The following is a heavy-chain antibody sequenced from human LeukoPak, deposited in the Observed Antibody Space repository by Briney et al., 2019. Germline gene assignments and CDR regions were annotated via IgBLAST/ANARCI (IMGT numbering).Heavy chain of an antibody. V-gene: IGHV4-39*02. CDR3: AREGLPGLCTSTSCYAVFDP. Sequence: KPSETLSLTCAVSGGSISSGGYFWGWIRQSPGNGLEWIGSLSFGGSTYYNPSLKSRVTISGDTAKNHVSLKLISVSAADTAVYYCAREGLPGLCTSTSCYAVFDPWGQGTLVTVSS. J-gene: IGHJ5*02. D-gene: IGHD2-2*01. CDR1: GGSISSGGYF. CDR2: LSFGGST.